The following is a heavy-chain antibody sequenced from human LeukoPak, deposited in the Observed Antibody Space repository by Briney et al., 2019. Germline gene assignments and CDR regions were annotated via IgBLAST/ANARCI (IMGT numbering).Heavy chain of an antibody. CDR2: IYYSGST. D-gene: IGHD3-9*01. Sequence: SETLSLTCTVSGGSISSSSYYWGWIRQPPGKGLEWIGSIYYSGSTYYNPSLKSRVTISVDTSKNQFSLKLSSVTAADTAVYYCARVLYFDWLLSNNWFDPWGQGTLVTVSS. CDR1: GGSISSSSYY. V-gene: IGHV4-39*07. CDR3: ARVLYFDWLLSNNWFDP. J-gene: IGHJ5*02.